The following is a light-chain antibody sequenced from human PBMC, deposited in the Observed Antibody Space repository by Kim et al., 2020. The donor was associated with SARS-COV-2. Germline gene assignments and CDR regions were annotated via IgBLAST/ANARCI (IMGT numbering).Light chain of an antibody. CDR3: QQRRNWPYT. CDR2: DAS. V-gene: IGKV3-11*01. CDR1: QSVSSY. Sequence: EIVLTQSPATLSLSPGERATLSCRASQSVSSYLALYQQKPGQAPRLLIYDASNRATGIPARFSGSGSGTDFTLTISSLEPEDFAVYYCQQRRNWPYTFGQGTKLDIK. J-gene: IGKJ2*01.